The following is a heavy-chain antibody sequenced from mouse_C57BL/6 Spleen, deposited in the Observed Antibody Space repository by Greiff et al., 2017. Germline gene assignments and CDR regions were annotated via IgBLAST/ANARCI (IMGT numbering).Heavy chain of an antibody. D-gene: IGHD4-1*01. CDR2: ISYDGSN. Sequence: EVQLQESGPGLVQPSQSLSLTCSVTGYSITSGYYWNWIRQFPGNKLEWMGYISYDGSNNYNPSLKNRISITRDTSKNQFFLKLNSVTTEDTATYYCASWAWCAYWGQGTLVTVSA. CDR1: GYSITSGYY. V-gene: IGHV3-6*01. CDR3: ASWAWCAY. J-gene: IGHJ3*01.